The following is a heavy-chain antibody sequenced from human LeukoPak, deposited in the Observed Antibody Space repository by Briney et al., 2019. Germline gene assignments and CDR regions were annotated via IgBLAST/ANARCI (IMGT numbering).Heavy chain of an antibody. J-gene: IGHJ6*03. CDR2: INWNGGST. CDR3: ARGPGGSGSLWYYYYYMDV. Sequence: GGSLRLSCAASGFTFDDYGMSWVRQAPGKGLEWVSGINWNGGSTGYADSVKGRFTISRDNAKNSLYLQMNSLRAEDTALYYCARGPGGSGSLWYYYYYMDVWGKGTTVTVSS. CDR1: GFTFDDYG. D-gene: IGHD3-10*01. V-gene: IGHV3-20*04.